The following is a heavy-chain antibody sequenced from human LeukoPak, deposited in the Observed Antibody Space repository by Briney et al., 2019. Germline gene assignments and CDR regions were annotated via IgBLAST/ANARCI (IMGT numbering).Heavy chain of an antibody. V-gene: IGHV3-23*01. D-gene: IGHD3-22*01. J-gene: IGHJ4*02. CDR2: ISGSGGST. CDR3: ATEVTYYYDSSGYYDY. CDR1: GFTFSDYY. Sequence: GGSLRLSCAASGFTFSDYYMSWVRQAPGKGLEWVSAISGSGGSTYYADSVKGRFTISRDNSKNTLYLQMNSLRAEDTAVYYCATEVTYYYDSSGYYDYWGQGTLVTVSS.